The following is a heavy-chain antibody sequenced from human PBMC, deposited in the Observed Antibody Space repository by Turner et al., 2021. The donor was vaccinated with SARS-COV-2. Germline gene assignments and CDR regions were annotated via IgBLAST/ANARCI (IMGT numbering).Heavy chain of an antibody. CDR2: MDPNIGNT. Sequence: QVQLMQYGAEVKKPGASVKVSCKDSGYTFTSYDINWVRQATGQGLEWMGWMDPNIGNTGYAQKFQGRVTMTRNTSISTAYMELSSLRSEDTAVYYCARDSQWEPLDFWGQGTLVTVSS. V-gene: IGHV1-8*01. CDR1: GYTFTSYD. J-gene: IGHJ4*02. CDR3: ARDSQWEPLDF. D-gene: IGHD1-26*01.